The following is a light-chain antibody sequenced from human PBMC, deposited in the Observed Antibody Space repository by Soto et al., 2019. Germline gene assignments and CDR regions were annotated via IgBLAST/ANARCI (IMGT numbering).Light chain of an antibody. J-gene: IGKJ2*01. CDR3: QQYYSYPST. Sequence: AIRMTQSPSSLSASTGDRVTITCRASQGISSYLAWYQQKPGKAPKLLIYAASTLQSGVPSRFSGIGSGTDFTLTISCLQSEDFATYYCQQYYSYPSTFGQGTKLEIK. CDR2: AAS. V-gene: IGKV1-8*01. CDR1: QGISSY.